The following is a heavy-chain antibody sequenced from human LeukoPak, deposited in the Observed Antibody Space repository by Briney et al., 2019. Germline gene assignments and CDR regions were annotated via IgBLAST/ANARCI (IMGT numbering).Heavy chain of an antibody. CDR2: INPNSGGT. V-gene: IGHV1-2*02. D-gene: IGHD6-19*01. Sequence: ASVKVSCKASGYTFTGYCMHWVRQAPGQGLEWMGWINPNSGGTNYAQKFQGRVTMTRDTSISTAYMELSRLRSDDTAVYYCARALYSSGLVGFDPWGQGTLVTVSS. J-gene: IGHJ5*02. CDR1: GYTFTGYC. CDR3: ARALYSSGLVGFDP.